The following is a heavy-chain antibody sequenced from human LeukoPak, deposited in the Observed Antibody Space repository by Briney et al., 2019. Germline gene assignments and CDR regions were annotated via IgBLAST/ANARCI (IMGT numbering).Heavy chain of an antibody. CDR3: ARASLVAATPDY. CDR1: GGSFSGYY. D-gene: IGHD2-15*01. Sequence: PSETLSLTCAAYGGSFSGYYWSWIRQPPGKGLEWIGEINHSGSTNYNPSLKSRVTISVDTSKSQFSLKLSSVTAADTAVYYCARASLVAATPDYWGQGTLVTVSS. V-gene: IGHV4-34*01. CDR2: INHSGST. J-gene: IGHJ4*02.